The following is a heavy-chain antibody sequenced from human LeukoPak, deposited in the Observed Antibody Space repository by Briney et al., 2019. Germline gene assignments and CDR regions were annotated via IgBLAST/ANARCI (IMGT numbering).Heavy chain of an antibody. J-gene: IGHJ4*02. CDR2: ISSSSSTI. V-gene: IGHV3-48*02. Sequence: GGSLRLSCAASGFTFSSYSMKGVRQAPGKGLEWVSYISSSSSTIYYADSVKGRFTISRDNAKNSLYLQMNSLRDEDTAVYYCARGLPLVFDYWGQGTLVTVSS. CDR1: GFTFSSYS. CDR3: ARGLPLVFDY.